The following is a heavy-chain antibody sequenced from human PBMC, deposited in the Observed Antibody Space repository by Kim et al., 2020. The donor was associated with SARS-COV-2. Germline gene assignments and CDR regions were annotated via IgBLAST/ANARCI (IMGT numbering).Heavy chain of an antibody. CDR2: ISGSGVST. J-gene: IGHJ4*02. CDR3: AKMSGGVLRYFDWGERVDN. CDR1: GFTFSSYA. V-gene: IGHV3-23*01. D-gene: IGHD3-9*01. Sequence: GGSLRLSCAASGFTFSSYAMSWVRQAPGKGLEWVSAISGSGVSTYYADSVKGRFTISRDNSKNTLYLQMNSLRAEDTAVYYCAKMSGGVLRYFDWGERVDNWGQGTLVTVSS.